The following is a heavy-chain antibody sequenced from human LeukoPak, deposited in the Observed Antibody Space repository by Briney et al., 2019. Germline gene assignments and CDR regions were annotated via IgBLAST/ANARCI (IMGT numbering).Heavy chain of an antibody. J-gene: IGHJ4*02. CDR2: IWYDGSNK. Sequence: GGSLRLSCAASGFTFSSVGMHWVRQAPGKGLEWVALIWYDGSNKNYADSVKGRFTISRDNSMNTLYLQMNSLQAEDTGFYFCARQKDPGSLDYWGQGSLVTVSS. D-gene: IGHD2-15*01. V-gene: IGHV3-33*08. CDR3: ARQKDPGSLDY. CDR1: GFTFSSVG.